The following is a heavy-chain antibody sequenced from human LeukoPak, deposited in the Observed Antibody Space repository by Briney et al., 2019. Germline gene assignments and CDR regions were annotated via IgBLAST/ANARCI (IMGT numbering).Heavy chain of an antibody. CDR3: ASSSNGAFDI. D-gene: IGHD2-8*01. Sequence: GGSLRLSCAASGFTFSSYSMNWVRQAPGKGLEWVSSISSNSSYIYYADSVKGRFTISRDNAKNSLYLQMNSLRAEDTAVYYCASSSNGAFDIWGQGTMVTVSS. CDR2: ISSNSSYI. CDR1: GFTFSSYS. V-gene: IGHV3-21*01. J-gene: IGHJ3*02.